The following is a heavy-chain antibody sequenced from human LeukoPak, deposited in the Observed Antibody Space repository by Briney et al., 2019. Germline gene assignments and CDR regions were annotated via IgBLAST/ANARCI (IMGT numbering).Heavy chain of an antibody. Sequence: SETLSLTCAVYGGSFSGYYWSWIRQPPGKGLEWIGEINHSGSTNYNPSLKSRVTISVDRSKNQFSLKLSSVTAADTAVYYCARLDFGGNSGVWGQGTLVTVSS. V-gene: IGHV4-34*01. J-gene: IGHJ4*02. CDR2: INHSGST. D-gene: IGHD4-23*01. CDR3: ARLDFGGNSGV. CDR1: GGSFSGYY.